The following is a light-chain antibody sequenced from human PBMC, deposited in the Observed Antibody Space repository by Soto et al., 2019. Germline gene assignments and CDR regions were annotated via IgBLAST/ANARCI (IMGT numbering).Light chain of an antibody. Sequence: DIQMTQSPSSLSASVGDRVTITCRASQTISYFLNWYQQKPGKAPKLLLHGASTLQTGVPSRFTGSGSGTEFTLTLSSLQPEDFAIYYCQQNFHTPPAFGQGTRLEIK. CDR3: QQNFHTPPA. J-gene: IGKJ5*01. CDR2: GAS. V-gene: IGKV1-39*01. CDR1: QTISYF.